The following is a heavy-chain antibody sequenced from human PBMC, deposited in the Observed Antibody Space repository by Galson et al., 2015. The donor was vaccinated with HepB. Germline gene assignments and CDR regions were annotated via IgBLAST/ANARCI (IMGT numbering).Heavy chain of an antibody. CDR2: ISYDGRNK. CDR1: GFTFSSYA. D-gene: IGHD3-22*01. CDR3: ARVNYYDSSGYWFDY. Sequence: SLRLSCAASGFTFSSYAMHWVRQAPGKGLEWVAVISYDGRNKYYADSVKGRFTISRDNSKNTLYLQMNSLRAEDTAVYYCARVNYYDSSGYWFDYWGQGTLVTVSS. V-gene: IGHV3-30*04. J-gene: IGHJ4*02.